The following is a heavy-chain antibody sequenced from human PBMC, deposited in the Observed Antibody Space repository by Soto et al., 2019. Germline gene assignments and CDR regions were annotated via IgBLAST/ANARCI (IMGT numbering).Heavy chain of an antibody. CDR3: ARVVRFQWNSVGPPHGFDI. CDR2: IIPLLGTA. Sequence: QVQLVQSGAEVKKPGSSVKFSCKASGDTFSRYAIGWVRQAPGQGLEWMGGIIPLLGTANYAQKVQDRVTINADESTSTVDMELSRLTSEDTALYDCARVVRFQWNSVGPPHGFDIWGQGTMVTVSS. V-gene: IGHV1-69*01. CDR1: GDTFSRYA. D-gene: IGHD1-26*01. J-gene: IGHJ3*02.